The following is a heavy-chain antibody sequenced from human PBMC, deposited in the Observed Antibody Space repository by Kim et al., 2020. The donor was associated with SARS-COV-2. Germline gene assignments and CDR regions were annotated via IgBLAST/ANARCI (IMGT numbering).Heavy chain of an antibody. CDR2: ISYDGSNK. Sequence: GGSLRLSCAASGFTFSSYAMHWVRQAPGKGLEWVAVISYDGSNKYYADSVKGRFTISRDNSKNTLYLQMNSLRAEDTAVYYCARERGPAFVYYFDYWGQGTLVTVSS. V-gene: IGHV3-30*04. J-gene: IGHJ4*02. CDR3: ARERGPAFVYYFDY. CDR1: GFTFSSYA.